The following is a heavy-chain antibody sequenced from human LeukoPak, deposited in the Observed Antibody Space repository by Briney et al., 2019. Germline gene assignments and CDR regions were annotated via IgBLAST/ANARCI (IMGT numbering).Heavy chain of an antibody. Sequence: ASVKVSCKASGYTFTSYYMHWVRQDPGQGLEWMGIINPSGGSTSYAQKFRGRVTMTRDTSTSTVYMELSGLRFDDTAVYYCARDGPDSSGYYVDYWGQGTLVTVSS. CDR2: INPSGGST. V-gene: IGHV1-46*01. CDR1: GYTFTSYY. J-gene: IGHJ4*02. CDR3: ARDGPDSSGYYVDY. D-gene: IGHD3-22*01.